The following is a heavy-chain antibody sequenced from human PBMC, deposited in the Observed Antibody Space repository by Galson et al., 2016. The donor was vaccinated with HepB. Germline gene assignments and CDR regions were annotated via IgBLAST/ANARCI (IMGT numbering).Heavy chain of an antibody. D-gene: IGHD1-1*01. CDR2: ISMSGNSR. Sequence: SLRLSCAGSGFIFSRYGMTWVRQAPGKGLEDVSSISMSGNSRDYAESVEGRFTISRDNAKNTLYLQMDSLSAEDTAVYYCVRGTSNWNGVDYWGQGTLVTASS. J-gene: IGHJ4*02. V-gene: IGHV3-23*01. CDR1: GFIFSRYG. CDR3: VRGTSNWNGVDY.